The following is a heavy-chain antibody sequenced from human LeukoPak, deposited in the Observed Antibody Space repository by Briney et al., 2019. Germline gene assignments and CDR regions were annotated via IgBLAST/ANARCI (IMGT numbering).Heavy chain of an antibody. CDR2: INPNSGST. CDR1: GYTFTGYY. D-gene: IGHD6-6*01. Sequence: ASVKVSCKASGYTFTGYYMHWVRQAPGQGLEWMGRINPNSGSTNYAQKFQGRVTMTRDTSISTAYMELSRLRSDDTAVYYCARVIYSSSSIFDYWGQGNLVTVSS. V-gene: IGHV1-2*06. J-gene: IGHJ4*02. CDR3: ARVIYSSSSIFDY.